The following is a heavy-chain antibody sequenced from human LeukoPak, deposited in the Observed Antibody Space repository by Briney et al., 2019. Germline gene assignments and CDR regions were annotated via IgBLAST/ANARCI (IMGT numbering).Heavy chain of an antibody. D-gene: IGHD1-1*01. CDR3: ARDPRTVRI. V-gene: IGHV3-48*04. Sequence: GGSLRLSCAASGFTFSSYAMSWVRQAPGKGLEWVSYISSSGSTIYYADSVKGRFTISRDNAKNLLYLQMDSLRVEDTAIYYCARDPRTVRIWGQGTLVTVSS. J-gene: IGHJ4*02. CDR2: ISSSGSTI. CDR1: GFTFSSYA.